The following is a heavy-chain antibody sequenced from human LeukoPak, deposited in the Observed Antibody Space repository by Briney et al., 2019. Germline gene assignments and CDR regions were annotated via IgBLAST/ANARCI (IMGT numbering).Heavy chain of an antibody. D-gene: IGHD1-7*01. CDR2: IRYDGSNK. CDR1: GFTFSSYG. Sequence: TGGSLRLSCAASGFTFSSYGMHWVRQAPGKGLEWVAFIRYDGSNKYYADSVKGRFTISRDNSKNTLYLQMNSLRAEDTAVYYCAKGGHRYNWNLNWFDPWGQGTLVTVSS. J-gene: IGHJ5*02. CDR3: AKGGHRYNWNLNWFDP. V-gene: IGHV3-30*02.